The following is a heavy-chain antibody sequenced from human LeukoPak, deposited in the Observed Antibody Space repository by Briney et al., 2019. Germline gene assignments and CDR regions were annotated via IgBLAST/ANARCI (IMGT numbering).Heavy chain of an antibody. Sequence: SETLSLTCAVYGGSFRGYYWSWIRQPPGKGLEWIGYIYYSGSTNYNPSLKSRVTISVDTSKNQFSLKLSSVTAADTAVYYCARGLCGGDCYFHYWGQGTLVTVSS. D-gene: IGHD2-21*02. V-gene: IGHV4-59*01. CDR2: IYYSGST. CDR3: ARGLCGGDCYFHY. CDR1: GGSFRGYY. J-gene: IGHJ4*02.